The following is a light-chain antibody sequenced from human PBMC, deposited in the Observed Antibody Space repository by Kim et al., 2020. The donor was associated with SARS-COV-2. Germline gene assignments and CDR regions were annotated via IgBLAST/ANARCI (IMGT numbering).Light chain of an antibody. CDR3: QQYGTSPRT. V-gene: IGKV3-20*01. CDR1: QSVSRSY. Sequence: SPGERATLACTASQSVSRSYLAWYQQKPGQAPRLLIYGASSRATGIPDRFSGSGSGTDFTLIISRLEPEDFAVHYCQQYGTSPRTFGQGTKVDIK. CDR2: GAS. J-gene: IGKJ1*01.